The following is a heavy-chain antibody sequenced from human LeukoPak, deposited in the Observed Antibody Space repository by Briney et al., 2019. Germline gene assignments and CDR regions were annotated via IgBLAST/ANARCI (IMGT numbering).Heavy chain of an antibody. Sequence: SETLSLTCTVSGGSISSYYWSWIRQPAGKGLEWIGRIYTSGSTNYNPSLKSRVTMSVDTSKNQFSLKLSSVTAADPAVYYCARDTGPPNRPLWQLVQAGDAFDIWGQGTMVTVSS. CDR1: GGSISSYY. D-gene: IGHD6-13*01. V-gene: IGHV4-4*07. CDR3: ARDTGPPNRPLWQLVQAGDAFDI. J-gene: IGHJ3*02. CDR2: IYTSGST.